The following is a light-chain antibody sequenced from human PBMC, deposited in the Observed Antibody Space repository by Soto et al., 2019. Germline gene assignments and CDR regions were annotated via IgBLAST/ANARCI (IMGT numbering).Light chain of an antibody. V-gene: IGLV1-51*01. CDR3: GTWDSSLSAGGALYV. Sequence: QSVLTQPPSVSAAPGQKVTISCSGSSSNIGNNYVSWYQQLPGTAPKLLIYDNNRRPSGIPDRFSGSKSGTSATLGITGLQTGDEADYYCGTWDSSLSAGGALYVFGTGTKLTVL. CDR2: DNN. J-gene: IGLJ1*01. CDR1: SSNIGNNY.